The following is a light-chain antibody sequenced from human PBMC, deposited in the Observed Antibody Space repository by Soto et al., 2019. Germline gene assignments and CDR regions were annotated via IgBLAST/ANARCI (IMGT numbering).Light chain of an antibody. V-gene: IGLV2-8*01. CDR3: GSYAGSYNYV. Sequence: QSALTQPPSASGSPGQSVTISCTGTSSDVGRDNYVSWHQPHPGKPHKLMIYEVSEQPSGVHARLSGSKSGYTASLTVSGLPAEDEADYYCGSYAGSYNYVFGTGTKLTVL. J-gene: IGLJ1*01. CDR1: SSDVGRDNY. CDR2: EVS.